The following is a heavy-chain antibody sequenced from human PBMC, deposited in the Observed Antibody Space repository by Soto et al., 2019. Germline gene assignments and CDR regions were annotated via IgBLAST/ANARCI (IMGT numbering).Heavy chain of an antibody. Sequence: QVQLVQSGAEVKNHGSSVKVSCKTSGGTFSNDAISCVRQAPGQGLEWMGGIIPIFGTTHYAQKFQDRVKLTADEYTGTAYMELSSLRSEDTGVYYCARDGMGTIVGGMDVWGQGTTVTVSS. CDR2: IIPIFGTT. J-gene: IGHJ6*02. V-gene: IGHV1-69*01. CDR3: ARDGMGTIVGGMDV. D-gene: IGHD7-27*01. CDR1: GGTFSNDA.